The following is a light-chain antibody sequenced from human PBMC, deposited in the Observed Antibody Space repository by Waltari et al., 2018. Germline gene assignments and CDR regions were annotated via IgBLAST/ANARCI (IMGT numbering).Light chain of an antibody. V-gene: IGKV4-1*01. CDR1: PSVFSTSYNKDY. Sequence: EIVMTQSPDSLAVSLGERATINCRSSPSVFSTSYNKDYVAWYQQKPGEPPKLLISWASTRQSGVPARFSGAGSGTDFTLTITRLQAEDVAVYYCQHYYSTPYNFGQGTKLEIK. J-gene: IGKJ2*01. CDR3: QHYYSTPYN. CDR2: WAS.